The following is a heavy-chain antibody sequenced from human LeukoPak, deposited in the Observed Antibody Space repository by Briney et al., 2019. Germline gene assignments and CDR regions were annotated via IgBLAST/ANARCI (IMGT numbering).Heavy chain of an antibody. CDR1: GFTFGSYS. V-gene: IGHV3-21*01. CDR3: ARLVGGSGWYYFDY. CDR2: ISSSSSYI. J-gene: IGHJ4*02. Sequence: GGSLRLSCAASGFTFGSYSMNWVRQAPGKGLEWVSSISSSSSYIYYADSVKGRFTISRDNADNSLSLQMNSLRAEDTAVYYCARLVGGSGWYYFDYWGQGTLVTVSS. D-gene: IGHD6-19*01.